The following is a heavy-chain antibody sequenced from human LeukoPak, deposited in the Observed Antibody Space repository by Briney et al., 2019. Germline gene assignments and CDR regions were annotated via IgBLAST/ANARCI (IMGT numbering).Heavy chain of an antibody. J-gene: IGHJ6*02. Sequence: PGGSLRLSCAASGFTFSSYWMNWARQAPGKGLEWVSSISSSSSYIYYADSVKGRFTISRDNAKNSLYLQMNSLRAEDTAVYYCALLAAPLIAAAGTDYYYGMDVWGQGTTVTVSS. V-gene: IGHV3-21*04. CDR3: ALLAAPLIAAAGTDYYYGMDV. D-gene: IGHD6-13*01. CDR1: GFTFSSYW. CDR2: ISSSSSYI.